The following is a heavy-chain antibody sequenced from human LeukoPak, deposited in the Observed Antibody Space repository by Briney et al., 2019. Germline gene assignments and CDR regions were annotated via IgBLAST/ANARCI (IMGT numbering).Heavy chain of an antibody. CDR1: GGSVSSGSYY. D-gene: IGHD2-15*01. Sequence: SETLSLTCTVSGGSVSSGSYYCSWVRQPPGKGLEWIGYIWYRGSTNYNPPRKSRVTISVDTSKKPFSLKLSSVTAADTAVYYCARDTMAVAATLDAFDIWGQGTMVTVSS. CDR3: ARDTMAVAATLDAFDI. V-gene: IGHV4-61*01. J-gene: IGHJ3*02. CDR2: IWYRGST.